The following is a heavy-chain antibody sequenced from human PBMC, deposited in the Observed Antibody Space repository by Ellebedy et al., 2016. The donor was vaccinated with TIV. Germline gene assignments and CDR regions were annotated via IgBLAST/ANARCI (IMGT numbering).Heavy chain of an antibody. V-gene: IGHV3-74*01. D-gene: IGHD4-11*01. CDR2: IKSDGSST. CDR1: GFTFGRYR. CDR3: ARDRGDYSISGP. Sequence: GESLKISCVASGFTFGRYRMHWVRQAPGNKLVWVSRIKSDGSSTTYADSVKGRFTTSRDNARNTLYLQMNSLRGEDPAVYFCARDRGDYSISGPWGQGTLVTVSS. J-gene: IGHJ5*02.